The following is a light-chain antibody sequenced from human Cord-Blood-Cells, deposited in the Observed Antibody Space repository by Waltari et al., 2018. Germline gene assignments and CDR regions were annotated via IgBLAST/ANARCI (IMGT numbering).Light chain of an antibody. J-gene: IGLJ2*01. V-gene: IGLV2-14*01. CDR1: SSDVGGYNY. CDR3: SSYTSSSTLV. Sequence: QSALTQPASVSGSPGQSITISCTGTSSDVGGYNYVSWYQQHPGKAPKLMIYDVSNRPSGVSSRFSGSKSXNTASLTISGLQAEDEADYYCSSYTSSSTLVFGGGTKLTVL. CDR2: DVS.